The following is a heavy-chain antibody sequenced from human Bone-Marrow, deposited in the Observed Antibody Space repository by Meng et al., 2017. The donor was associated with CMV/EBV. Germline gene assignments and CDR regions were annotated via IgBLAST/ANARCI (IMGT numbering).Heavy chain of an antibody. CDR1: GFTFNDYW. Sequence: GESLKISCTVSGFTFNDYWMSWVRQAPGKGLEWVADIEGDGNTKYYADSVKGRCTISRDNAKKALYLQMNALRVEDTAVYYCARGNDYGDPRRATGGYYFDYWGQGTLVTVPS. V-gene: IGHV3-7*04. J-gene: IGHJ4*02. CDR3: ARGNDYGDPRRATGGYYFDY. CDR2: IEGDGNTK. D-gene: IGHD4-17*01.